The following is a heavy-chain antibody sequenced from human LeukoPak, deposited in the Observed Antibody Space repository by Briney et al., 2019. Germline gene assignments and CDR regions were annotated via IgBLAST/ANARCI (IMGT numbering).Heavy chain of an antibody. V-gene: IGHV4-4*07. J-gene: IGHJ4*02. Sequence: SETLSLTCTVSGGSISSYYWSWIRQPPGKGLEWIGRIYTSGSTNYNPSLKSRVTMSVDTSKNQFSLKLSSVTAADTAVYYCARKGKWNGDYFDYWGQGTLVTVSS. CDR1: GGSISSYY. CDR3: ARKGKWNGDYFDY. CDR2: IYTSGST. D-gene: IGHD1-1*01.